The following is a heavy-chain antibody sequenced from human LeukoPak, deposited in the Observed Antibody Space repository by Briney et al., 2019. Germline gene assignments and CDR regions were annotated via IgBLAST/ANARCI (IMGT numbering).Heavy chain of an antibody. CDR3: ARKKSRIAARPYYFDY. CDR2: INHSGST. V-gene: IGHV4-34*01. Sequence: SETLSLTCAVYGGSFSGYYWSWIRQPPGKGLEWIGEINHSGSTNYNPSLKSRVTMSVDTSKNQFSLKLSSVTAADTAVYYCARKKSRIAARPYYFDYWGQGTLVTVSS. D-gene: IGHD6-6*01. CDR1: GGSFSGYY. J-gene: IGHJ4*02.